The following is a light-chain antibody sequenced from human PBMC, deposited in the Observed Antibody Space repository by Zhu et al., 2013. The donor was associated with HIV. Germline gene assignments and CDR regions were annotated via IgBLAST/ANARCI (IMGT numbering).Light chain of an antibody. Sequence: QSVLTQPPSASGTPGQRVTISCTGSSSNIGADYDVHWYQQLPGTAPKLLIYVNSNRPSGVPDRFSGSKSGTSASLAITGLQAEDEADYYCQSYDNSLTSSVFGGGTKLTVL. J-gene: IGLJ2*01. CDR1: SSNIGADYD. V-gene: IGLV1-40*01. CDR2: VNS. CDR3: QSYDNSLTSSV.